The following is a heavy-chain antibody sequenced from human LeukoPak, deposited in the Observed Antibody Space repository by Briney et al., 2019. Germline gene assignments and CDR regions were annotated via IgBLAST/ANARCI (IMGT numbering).Heavy chain of an antibody. V-gene: IGHV3-7*01. CDR1: GFTFSSYW. CDR3: ARVGYYYHY. D-gene: IGHD3-22*01. CDR2: IKQDGSEK. J-gene: IGHJ4*02. Sequence: GGSLRLSCAASGFTFSSYWMSWVRQAPGKGLEWVATIKQDGSEKDFVDSVKGRFTISRDDAKNSLYLQMNSLRAEDTALYYCARVGYYYHYWGQGTLVTVSS.